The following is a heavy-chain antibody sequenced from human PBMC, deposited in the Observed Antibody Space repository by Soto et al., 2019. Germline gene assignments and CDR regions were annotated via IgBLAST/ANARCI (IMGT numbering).Heavy chain of an antibody. J-gene: IGHJ4*02. CDR2: ISYDGSNK. Sequence: GGSLRLSCAASGFTFSSYGMHWVRQAPGKGLEWVAVISYDGSNKYYADSVKGRFTISRDNSKNTLYLQMNSLRAEDTAVYYCVSYGDRSFDYWGQGTLVTVS. CDR3: VSYGDRSFDY. CDR1: GFTFSSYG. V-gene: IGHV3-30*03. D-gene: IGHD4-17*01.